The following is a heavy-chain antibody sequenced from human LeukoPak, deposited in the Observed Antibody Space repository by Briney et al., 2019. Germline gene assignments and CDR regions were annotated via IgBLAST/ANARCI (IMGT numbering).Heavy chain of an antibody. CDR3: ARDREPHGYFDY. Sequence: GGSLRLSCAASGFTFSSYGMHWVRQVPGKGLEWVAVISYDGSNKYYADSVKGRFTISRDNSKNTLYLQMNSLRAEDTAVYYCARDREPHGYFDYWGQGTLVTVSS. D-gene: IGHD1-14*01. CDR1: GFTFSSYG. V-gene: IGHV3-30*03. J-gene: IGHJ4*02. CDR2: ISYDGSNK.